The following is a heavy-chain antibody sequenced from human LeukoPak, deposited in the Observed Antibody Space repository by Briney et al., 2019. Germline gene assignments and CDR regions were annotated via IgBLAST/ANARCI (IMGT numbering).Heavy chain of an antibody. J-gene: IGHJ4*02. CDR3: ARGYSSSSDY. D-gene: IGHD6-13*01. Sequence: PGGSLRLSCAASRFSFSTYAMHWVRQAPGKGPELVAVISYDETNKYYADSVQGRFTISRDNSKNTLYLQMNSLRAEDTAVYYCARGYSSSSDYWGQGTLVTVSS. CDR2: ISYDETNK. CDR1: RFSFSTYA. V-gene: IGHV3-30*14.